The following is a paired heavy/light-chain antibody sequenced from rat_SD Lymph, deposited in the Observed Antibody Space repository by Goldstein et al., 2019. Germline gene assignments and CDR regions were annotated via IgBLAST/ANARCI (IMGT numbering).Light chain of an antibody. CDR1: EGISNY. CDR2: YAS. Sequence: DIQMTQSPHSLSASLGETVSIECLASEGISNYLAWYQQKPGKSPQLLIYYASSLQDGVPSRFSGSGSGTQYSLKISNMQPEDEGVYYCQQGYKYPPTFGSGTKLEIK. V-gene: IGKV12S11*01. CDR3: QQGYKYPPT. J-gene: IGKJ5*01.
Heavy chain of an antibody. CDR3: TTGLRYRNWFAY. J-gene: IGHJ3*01. CDR1: GFTFSSFP. D-gene: IGHD1-11*01. Sequence: EVQLVESGGVLVQPGRSMKLSCAASGFTFSSFPMAWVRQAPTKGLEWVATISTSGGSTYYRDSVKGRFTISRDNAKSTLYLQMDSLRSEDTATYYCTTGLRYRNWFAYWGQGTLVTVSS. V-gene: IGHV5-46*01. CDR2: ISTSGGST.